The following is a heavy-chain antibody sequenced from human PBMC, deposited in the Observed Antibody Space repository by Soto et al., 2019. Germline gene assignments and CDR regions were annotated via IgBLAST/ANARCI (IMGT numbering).Heavy chain of an antibody. CDR2: ISYDGSNK. CDR1: GFSFSSYG. V-gene: IGHV3-30*18. J-gene: IGHJ4*02. Sequence: GGSLRLSCAASGFSFSSYGIHWVRQAPGKGLEWVAVISYDGSNKYYADSVKGRFTISRDNSKNTLYLQMNSLRAEDTAVYYCAKEVAPYGDSAFDYWGQGILVTVSS. CDR3: AKEVAPYGDSAFDY. D-gene: IGHD4-17*01.